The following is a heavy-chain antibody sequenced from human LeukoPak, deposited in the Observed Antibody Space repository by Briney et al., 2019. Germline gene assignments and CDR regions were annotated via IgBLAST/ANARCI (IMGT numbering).Heavy chain of an antibody. V-gene: IGHV3-23*01. D-gene: IGHD5-18*01. J-gene: IGHJ4*02. CDR2: ISNGGGST. CDR3: AKDRRGYSYGYLFDY. CDR1: GFTFSSYA. Sequence: PGGSLRLSCAASGFTFSSYAMSWVRQAPGKGLEWVSAISNGGGSTYYADSVKGRFTISRDNSKNTLYLQMNSLRAEDTAVYHCAKDRRGYSYGYLFDYWGQGTLATVSS.